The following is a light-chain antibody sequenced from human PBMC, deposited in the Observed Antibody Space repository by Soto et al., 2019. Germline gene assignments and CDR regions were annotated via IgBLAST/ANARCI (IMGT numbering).Light chain of an antibody. Sequence: DIQMTQSPSTLSASVGDRVTITCRASQSISTWLAWYQQKPGKAPNLLIYHASDLQSGVPSRFSGSGSGTEFTLTISSLQPDDFATYYCQQYYRYSYTFGQGT. CDR1: QSISTW. J-gene: IGKJ2*01. CDR3: QQYYRYSYT. V-gene: IGKV1-5*01. CDR2: HAS.